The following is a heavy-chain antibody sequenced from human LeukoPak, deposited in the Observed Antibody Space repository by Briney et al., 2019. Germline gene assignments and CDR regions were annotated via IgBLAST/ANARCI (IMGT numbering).Heavy chain of an antibody. J-gene: IGHJ4*02. CDR1: HYSISSPYF. V-gene: IGHV4-38-2*01. D-gene: IGHD5-12*01. CDR3: ARVYSGSTWYYFDY. CDR2: VYHTGRT. Sequence: SETLSLTCAVSHYSISSPYFWGWIRQPPGKGLEWIGSVYHTGRTNYNPSINSRVTMSLDTSKNQFSLNLNSVTAADTAVYHCARVYSGSTWYYFDYWGQGILVTVSS.